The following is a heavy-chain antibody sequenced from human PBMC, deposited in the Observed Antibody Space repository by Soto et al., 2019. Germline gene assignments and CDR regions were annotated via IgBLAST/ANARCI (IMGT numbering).Heavy chain of an antibody. J-gene: IGHJ5*02. CDR1: GGTFVSSA. CDR3: AKKNPHGDSNKAWLDP. D-gene: IGHD2-8*01. V-gene: IGHV1-69*01. CDR2: IIPILGST. Sequence: QVQLLQSGAELREPGSSVRVSCTPSGGTFVSSAFAWVRQAPGGKIEWMGGIIPILGSTKYAEKFLGRLTIRADDSSRTAYLDLSSLTFDDTAVYFCAKKNPHGDSNKAWLDPWGQGTLVTVST.